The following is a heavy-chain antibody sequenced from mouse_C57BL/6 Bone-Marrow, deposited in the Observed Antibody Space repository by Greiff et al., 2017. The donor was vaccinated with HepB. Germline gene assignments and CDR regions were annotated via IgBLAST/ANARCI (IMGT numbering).Heavy chain of an antibody. D-gene: IGHD1-1*01. J-gene: IGHJ3*01. CDR2: ISSGCSYP. CDR3: ARYYGSRGAWFAY. V-gene: IGHV5-6*01. CDR1: GFTFSSYG. Sequence: EVQLVESGGDLVKPGGSLKLSCAASGFTFSSYGMSWVRQTPDKRLEWVATISSGCSYPYYPDSVMGRFTLTRDNAKNTLYLQMRSLKSEDTAMYYCARYYGSRGAWFAYWGQGTLVTVSA.